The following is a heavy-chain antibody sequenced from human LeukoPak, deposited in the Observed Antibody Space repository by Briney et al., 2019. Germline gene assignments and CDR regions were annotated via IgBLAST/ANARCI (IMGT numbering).Heavy chain of an antibody. J-gene: IGHJ5*02. V-gene: IGHV3-73*01. Sequence: PGGSLRLSCAASGFTFSDSAMHWVRQAAGKGLEWVGRIRSKANNDATAYVASVNGRFTISRDDSKNTAYLQMNSLRTEDTAVYYCAKAGTTGIHHWFDPWGQGNLVTVSS. D-gene: IGHD1-1*01. CDR2: IRSKANNDAT. CDR3: AKAGTTGIHHWFDP. CDR1: GFTFSDSA.